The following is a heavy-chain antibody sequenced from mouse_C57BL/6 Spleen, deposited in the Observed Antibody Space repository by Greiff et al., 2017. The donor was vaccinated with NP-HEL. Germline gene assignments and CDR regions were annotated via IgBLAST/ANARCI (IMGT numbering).Heavy chain of an antibody. J-gene: IGHJ4*01. CDR1: GFTFTDYY. V-gene: IGHV7-3*01. CDR2: IRNKANGYTT. CDR3: ARAYDDYAMDY. Sequence: EVKLVESGGGLVQPGGSLSLSCAASGFTFTDYYMSWVRQPPGKALEWLGFIRNKANGYTTEYSASVKGRFTISRDNSQSILYLQMNALRAEDSATYYCARAYDDYAMDYWGQGTSVTVSS. D-gene: IGHD2-3*01.